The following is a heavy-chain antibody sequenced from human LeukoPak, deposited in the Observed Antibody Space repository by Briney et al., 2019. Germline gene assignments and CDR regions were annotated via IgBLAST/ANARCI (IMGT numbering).Heavy chain of an antibody. V-gene: IGHV4-34*01. J-gene: IGHJ1*01. D-gene: IGHD3-10*01. CDR2: MNHSGST. Sequence: KTLETLSLTCAVYGGSFSGYYWSWIRQPPGKGLEWIGEMNHSGSTNYSPSLKSRVIVSVDTSKNQFSLKLTSVTAADTAVYYCARHGFAGAFQHWGQGTLVTVSS. CDR3: ARHGFAGAFQH. CDR1: GGSFSGYY.